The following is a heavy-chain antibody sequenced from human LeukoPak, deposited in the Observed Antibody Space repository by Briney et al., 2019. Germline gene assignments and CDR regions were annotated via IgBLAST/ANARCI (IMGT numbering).Heavy chain of an antibody. Sequence: ASVKVSCKASGYTFTGYYMHWVRQAPGQGLEWMGWINPNSGGTNYAQKFQGRVTMTRDTSISTAYMELSRLRFDDTAVYYCAKDGYSSSWYVNHNWFDPWGQGTLVTVSS. CDR2: INPNSGGT. CDR1: GYTFTGYY. D-gene: IGHD6-13*01. V-gene: IGHV1-2*02. CDR3: AKDGYSSSWYVNHNWFDP. J-gene: IGHJ5*02.